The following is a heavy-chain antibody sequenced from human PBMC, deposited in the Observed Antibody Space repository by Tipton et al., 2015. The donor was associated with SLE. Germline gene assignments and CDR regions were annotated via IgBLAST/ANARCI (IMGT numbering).Heavy chain of an antibody. CDR1: GDSISSYY. J-gene: IGHJ4*02. Sequence: TLSLTCTVSGDSISSYYWNWIRQPPGKGLEWLGYVYYSGGTNYNPSLKSRVTISVDTSKNQFSLRLTSVAAADTAVYYCARQRLVQGGDYFDDWGQGSLVTVSA. CDR2: VYYSGGT. V-gene: IGHV4-59*01. CDR3: ARQRLVQGGDYFDD. D-gene: IGHD6-25*01.